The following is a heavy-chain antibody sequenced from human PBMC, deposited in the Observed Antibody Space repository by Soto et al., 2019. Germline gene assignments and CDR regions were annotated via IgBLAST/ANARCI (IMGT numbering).Heavy chain of an antibody. CDR3: AGFMGAVTTYLDS. D-gene: IGHD4-17*01. CDR1: GGSIDSADFY. CDR2: IYYSGTT. V-gene: IGHV4-30-4*08. Sequence: SETLSLTCTVSGGSIDSADFYWSWIRQSPGKGLEWIGYIYYSGTTYYNPSLKSRVTISLDTSKNQFSLKLNSLTAADTAVYFCAGFMGAVTTYLDSWGQGSLVTVSS. J-gene: IGHJ5*01.